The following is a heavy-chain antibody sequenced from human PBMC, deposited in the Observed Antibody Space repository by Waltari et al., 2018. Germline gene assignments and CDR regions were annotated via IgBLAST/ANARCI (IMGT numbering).Heavy chain of an antibody. CDR1: GITFSSYT. V-gene: IGHV3-23*01. Sequence: EVQLLESGGGLVQPGGSLTLSCAASGITFSSYTMRWVRQAPGKCVELVSTSSASCGPFYADSVKGRFTVSSDSSKNTLSLQVNSLRAEDTAVYYCARGPAYYFDYWDQGTLVTVSS. J-gene: IGHJ4*02. CDR2: SSASCGP. CDR3: ARGPAYYFDY.